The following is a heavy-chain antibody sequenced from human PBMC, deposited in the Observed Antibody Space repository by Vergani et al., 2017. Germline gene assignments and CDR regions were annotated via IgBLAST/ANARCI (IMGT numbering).Heavy chain of an antibody. CDR1: GGSIRSTFYY. CDR2: IYYSGST. J-gene: IGHJ6*03. D-gene: IGHD6-13*01. Sequence: QLQLQESDPGLVKPSETLSLTCTVSGGSIRSTFYYWGWIRQPPGKGLGWIETIYYSGSTYYNPSLKSRVTISVDTSKNQFSLKLNSVTAADTAVYYCARHKEQLVPGNYYYYYYMDVWGKGTTVTVSS. CDR3: ARHKEQLVPGNYYYYYYMDV. V-gene: IGHV4-39*01.